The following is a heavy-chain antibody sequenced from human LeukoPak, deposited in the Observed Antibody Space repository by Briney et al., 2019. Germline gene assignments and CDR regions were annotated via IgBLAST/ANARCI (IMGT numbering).Heavy chain of an antibody. Sequence: SGGSLRLSCAASGFTVSSNYMGWVRQAPGKGLEWVSVIYSGGSTYYADSVKGRFTISRDNSKNTLYLQMNSLRAEDTAVYYCAKAGLLWFGELPRGHFDYWGQGTLVTVSS. CDR2: IYSGGST. CDR1: GFTVSSNY. J-gene: IGHJ4*02. D-gene: IGHD3-10*01. V-gene: IGHV3-53*01. CDR3: AKAGLLWFGELPRGHFDY.